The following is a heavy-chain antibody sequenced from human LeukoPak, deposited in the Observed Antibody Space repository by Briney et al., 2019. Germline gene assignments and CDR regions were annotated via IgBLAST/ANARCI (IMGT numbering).Heavy chain of an antibody. Sequence: AETLSLTCTVSGGSISSSSYYWGWVRQPPGKGLEWIGSIYYSGSTYYNPSLKRRVTISVDTSKNQFSLKLSSVTAADTAVYYCASLEWRAYKLVYWGQGTLVTVSS. V-gene: IGHV4-39*01. D-gene: IGHD1-1*01. J-gene: IGHJ4*02. CDR2: IYYSGST. CDR1: GGSISSSSYY. CDR3: ASLEWRAYKLVY.